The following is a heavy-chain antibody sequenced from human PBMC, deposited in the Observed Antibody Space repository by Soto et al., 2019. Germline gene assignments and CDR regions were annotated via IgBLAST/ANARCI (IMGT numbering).Heavy chain of an antibody. J-gene: IGHJ4*02. CDR1: GGSISSGGYY. CDR3: ARAYDSSGYYPDVNFDY. V-gene: IGHV4-31*03. CDR2: IYYSGST. Sequence: PSETLSLTCTFSGGSISSGGYYWSWIRQHPGKGLEWIGYIYYSGSTYYNPSLKSRVTISVDTSKNQFSLKLSSVTAADTAVYYCARAYDSSGYYPDVNFDYWGQGTLVTVSS. D-gene: IGHD3-22*01.